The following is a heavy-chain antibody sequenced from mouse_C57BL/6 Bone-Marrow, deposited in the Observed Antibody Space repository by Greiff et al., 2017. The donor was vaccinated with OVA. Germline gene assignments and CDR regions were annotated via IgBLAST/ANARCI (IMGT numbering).Heavy chain of an antibody. V-gene: IGHV1-82*01. Sequence: VMLVESGPELVKPGASVKISCKASGYAFSSSWMNWVKQRPGKGLEWIGRIYPGDGDTNYNGKFKGKATLTADKSSSTAYMQLSSLTSEDSAVYFCASYYYGSSNPFDYWGQGTTLTVSS. CDR3: ASYYYGSSNPFDY. D-gene: IGHD1-1*01. CDR2: IYPGDGDT. CDR1: GYAFSSSW. J-gene: IGHJ2*01.